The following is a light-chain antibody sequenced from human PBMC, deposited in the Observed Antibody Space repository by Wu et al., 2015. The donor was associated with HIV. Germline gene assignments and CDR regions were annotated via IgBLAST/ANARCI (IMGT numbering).Light chain of an antibody. CDR2: GAS. V-gene: IGKV1-39*01. J-gene: IGKJ4*01. Sequence: DIQMTQSPSSLSTSVGDRITITCRASQSISSFLNWYQQKPGKAPKLLIYGASSLQSGVPSGFSGSGSGTDFTLTISSLQPEDFATYYCQQSYSTPRTFGGGTKVEIK. CDR3: QQSYSTPRT. CDR1: QSISSF.